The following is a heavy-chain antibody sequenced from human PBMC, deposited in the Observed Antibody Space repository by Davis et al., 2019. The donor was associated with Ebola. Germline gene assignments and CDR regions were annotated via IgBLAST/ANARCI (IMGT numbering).Heavy chain of an antibody. J-gene: IGHJ4*02. V-gene: IGHV3-23*01. D-gene: IGHD3-10*01. CDR1: GFTFSSYA. CDR3: VRQWFGESL. CDR2: ISGSGGST. Sequence: GGSLRLSCAASGFTFSSYAMSWVRQAPGKGLEWVSAISGSGGSTYYADSVKGRFTISRDNARNSLYLQMNSLRDEDTAVYYCVRQWFGESLWGQGTLVTVSS.